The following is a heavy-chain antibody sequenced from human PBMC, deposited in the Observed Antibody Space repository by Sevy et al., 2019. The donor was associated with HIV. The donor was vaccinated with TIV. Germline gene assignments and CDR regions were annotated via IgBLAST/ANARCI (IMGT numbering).Heavy chain of an antibody. D-gene: IGHD5-12*01. J-gene: IGHJ5*02. Sequence: GGSLRLSCAASGFTFSSYGMHWVRQAPGKGLEWVAVIWYDGSNKYYADSVKGRFTISRDNSKNTLYLQMNSLRAEDTAVYYCARERRWLQNNWFDPWGQGTLVTVSS. CDR3: ARERRWLQNNWFDP. V-gene: IGHV3-33*01. CDR2: IWYDGSNK. CDR1: GFTFSSYG.